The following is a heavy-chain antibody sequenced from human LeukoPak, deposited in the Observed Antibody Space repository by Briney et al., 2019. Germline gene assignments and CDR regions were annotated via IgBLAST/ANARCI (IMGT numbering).Heavy chain of an antibody. Sequence: PGGSLRLSCAASGFTFSSYAMHWVRQAPGKGLEWVAVISYDGSNKYYADSVKGRFTISRDNSKNTLYLQMNSLRAEDTAVYYCASNESSGWPFDYWGQGTLVTVSS. J-gene: IGHJ4*02. V-gene: IGHV3-30*04. CDR3: ASNESSGWPFDY. CDR1: GFTFSSYA. D-gene: IGHD6-19*01. CDR2: ISYDGSNK.